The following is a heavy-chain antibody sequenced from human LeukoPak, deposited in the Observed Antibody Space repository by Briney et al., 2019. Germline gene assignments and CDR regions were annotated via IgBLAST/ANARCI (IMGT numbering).Heavy chain of an antibody. V-gene: IGHV3-30-3*01. Sequence: GGSLRLSCAASGFTFSSYAMHWVRQAPGKGLEWVAVISYDGSNKYDADSVKGRFTISRDNSKNTLYLQMNSLRAEDTAVYYCARDQRSMWRVVVTPDYWGQGTLVTVSS. J-gene: IGHJ4*02. CDR2: ISYDGSNK. CDR1: GFTFSSYA. CDR3: ARDQRSMWRVVVTPDY. D-gene: IGHD2-21*02.